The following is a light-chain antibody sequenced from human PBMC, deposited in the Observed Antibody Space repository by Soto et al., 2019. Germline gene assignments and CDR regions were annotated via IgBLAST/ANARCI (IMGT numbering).Light chain of an antibody. CDR2: AAS. CDR3: QKYNSAPALT. J-gene: IGKJ4*01. V-gene: IGKV1-27*01. CDR1: RGISNY. Sequence: DIQMTQSPPSLSASVGDRVTITCRASRGISNYLAWYQQKPGKVPKLLIYAASTLQSGVPSRFSGSGSGTDFTLTISSLQPEDVATYYCQKYNSAPALTFGGGTKVEIK.